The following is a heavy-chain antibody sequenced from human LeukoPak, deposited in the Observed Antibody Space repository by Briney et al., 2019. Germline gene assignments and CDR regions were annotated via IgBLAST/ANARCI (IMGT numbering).Heavy chain of an antibody. V-gene: IGHV4-38-2*01. CDR2: IYHSGST. CDR1: GYSISSGYY. D-gene: IGHD1-26*01. Sequence: PSETLSLTCAVSGYSISSGYYWGWIRQPPGKGLEWIGSIYHSGSTYYNPSLKSRVTISVDTSKNQFSLKLSSVTAADTAVYYCARSVYSRGSYRYYFDYWGQGTLATVSS. CDR3: ARSVYSRGSYRYYFDY. J-gene: IGHJ4*02.